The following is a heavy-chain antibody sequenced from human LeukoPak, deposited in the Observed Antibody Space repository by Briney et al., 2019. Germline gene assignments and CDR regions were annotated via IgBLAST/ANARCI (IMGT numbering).Heavy chain of an antibody. V-gene: IGHV1-8*01. CDR1: GYTFTSYD. J-gene: IGHJ4*02. Sequence: ASVKVSCKASGYTFTSYDINWVRQAPGQGLEWMGWMNPNSGDTGYPQKFQGRVTLTTDTSASTAYMELRSLRSDDTALYYCARDHLDIVPTIYSYWGQGTLVTVSS. D-gene: IGHD5-12*01. CDR2: MNPNSGDT. CDR3: ARDHLDIVPTIYSY.